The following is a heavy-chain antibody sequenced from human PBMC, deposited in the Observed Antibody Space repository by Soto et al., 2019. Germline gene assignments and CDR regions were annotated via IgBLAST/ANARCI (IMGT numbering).Heavy chain of an antibody. CDR1: GFTFSRDG. CDR3: AKGNNYDSVEPRLLYAY. J-gene: IGHJ4*02. CDR2: VTDNGRST. D-gene: IGHD3-9*01. V-gene: IGHV3-23*01. Sequence: AGVSLRLSCAASGFTFSRDGMSWVRQAPGKGLEWVSLVTDNGRSTYYADSVKGRFTISRDNTKNTLFLQLNSLRAEDTAVYYCAKGNNYDSVEPRLLYAYCGQGSFVTVSA.